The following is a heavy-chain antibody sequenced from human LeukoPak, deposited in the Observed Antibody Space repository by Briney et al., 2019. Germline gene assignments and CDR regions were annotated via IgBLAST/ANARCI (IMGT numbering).Heavy chain of an antibody. CDR3: ARARMGPVPFDS. Sequence: SETLTLTCSVSGAFITSGAYYWSWLRQHPEKGLEWIGYIADIATKFYNPSFKSRVSISMDPSKNLFSLSLTSLTAADTAVYYCARARMGPVPFDSWGQGILVTVSS. CDR1: GAFITSGAYY. D-gene: IGHD1-14*01. J-gene: IGHJ4*02. CDR2: IADIATK. V-gene: IGHV4-31*03.